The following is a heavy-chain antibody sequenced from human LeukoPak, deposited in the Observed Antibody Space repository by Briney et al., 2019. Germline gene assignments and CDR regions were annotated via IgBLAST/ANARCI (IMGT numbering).Heavy chain of an antibody. CDR1: GFTFSSYA. CDR3: ARGEYSSSFDY. D-gene: IGHD6-6*01. CDR2: ISYDGSNK. V-gene: IGHV3-30-3*01. Sequence: GGSLRLSCAASGFTFSSYAMHWVRQAPGKGLEWVAVISYDGSNKYYVDSVKGRFTISRDNSKNTLYLQMNSLRAEDTAVYYCARGEYSSSFDYWGQGTLVTVSS. J-gene: IGHJ4*02.